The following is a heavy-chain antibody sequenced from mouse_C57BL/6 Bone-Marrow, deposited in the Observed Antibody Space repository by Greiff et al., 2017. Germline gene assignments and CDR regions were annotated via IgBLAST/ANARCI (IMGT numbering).Heavy chain of an antibody. CDR3: ARSGLRPYYAMDY. CDR2: INPSTGGT. CDR1: GYSFTGYY. J-gene: IGHJ4*01. V-gene: IGHV1-42*01. Sequence: VQLKESGPELVKPGASVKISCKASGYSFTGYYMNWVKQSPEKSLEWIGEINPSTGGTTYNQKFKAKATLTVDKSSSTAYMQLKSLTSEDSAVYYCARSGLRPYYAMDYWGQGTSVTVSS. D-gene: IGHD3-3*01.